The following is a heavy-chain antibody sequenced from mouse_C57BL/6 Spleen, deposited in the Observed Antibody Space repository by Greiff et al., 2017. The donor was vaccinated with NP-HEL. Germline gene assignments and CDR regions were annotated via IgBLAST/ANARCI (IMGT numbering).Heavy chain of an antibody. J-gene: IGHJ2*01. V-gene: IGHV1-26*01. CDR2: INPNNGGT. CDR3: ASLGIFDY. CDR1: GYTFTDYY. D-gene: IGHD4-1*01. Sequence: EVQLQQSGPELVKPGASVKISCKASGYTFTDYYMNWVKQSHGKSLEWIGDINPNNGGTSYNQKFKGKATLTVDKSSSTAYMELRSLTSEDSAVYYCASLGIFDYWGQGTTLTVSS.